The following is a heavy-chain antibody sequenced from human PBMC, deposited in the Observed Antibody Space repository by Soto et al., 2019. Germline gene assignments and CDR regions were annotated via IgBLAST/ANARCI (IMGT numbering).Heavy chain of an antibody. J-gene: IGHJ4*02. V-gene: IGHV3-33*05. D-gene: IGHD3-16*01. Sequence: QVQLVVSGGGVVQPGTSLRLSCVGSGFTFRSYVKHWVRQAPGKGLEWVALTSYDGSNNFYGDSVKGRFTISRDNSRNTVELQMDSLRLEDTALYYCARWGTTGGLDVWGQGTLVSVSS. CDR1: GFTFRSYV. CDR2: TSYDGSNN. CDR3: ARWGTTGGLDV.